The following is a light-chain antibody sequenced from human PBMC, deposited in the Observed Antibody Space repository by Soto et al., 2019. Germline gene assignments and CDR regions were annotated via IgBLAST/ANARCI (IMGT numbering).Light chain of an antibody. J-gene: IGKJ1*01. V-gene: IGKV3-20*01. CDR2: GAS. CDR3: QQYGSSGT. Sequence: EIVMTQSPATLSVSPGERVTLSCRASQSVTSNLAWYQQKPGQAPILLIFGASTRATGLPDRFSGSGSGTDFTLTISRLEPEDFAVYYCQQYGSSGTFGQGTKVDIK. CDR1: QSVTSN.